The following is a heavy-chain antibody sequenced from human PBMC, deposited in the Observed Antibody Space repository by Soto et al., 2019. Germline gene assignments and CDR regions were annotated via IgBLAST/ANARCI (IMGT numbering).Heavy chain of an antibody. CDR3: ARVAGAKFDF. CDR2: IYHSGYT. CDR1: GGSISSYY. V-gene: IGHV4-4*07. J-gene: IGHJ4*02. Sequence: SETLSFTCIVSGGSISSYYWSWIRQPAGKGLEWIGRIYHSGYTNPNSSLKSRLTMSVDTSKNQFFLRLSSVTAADTAVYYCARVAGAKFDFWGQGIMVTVSS. D-gene: IGHD6-19*01.